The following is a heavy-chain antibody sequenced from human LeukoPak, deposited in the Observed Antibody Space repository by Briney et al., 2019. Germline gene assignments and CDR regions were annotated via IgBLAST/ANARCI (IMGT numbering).Heavy chain of an antibody. CDR1: GFTFSSYS. Sequence: PGGSLRLSCAASGFTFSSYSMNWVRQAPGKGLEWVSYISSSGSTIYYADSVKGRFTISRDNAKNTLYLQMNSLRAEDTAVYYCARAHHPYYYDSSGYYNYWGQGTLVTVSS. CDR2: ISSSGSTI. CDR3: ARAHHPYYYDSSGYYNY. D-gene: IGHD3-22*01. J-gene: IGHJ4*02. V-gene: IGHV3-48*04.